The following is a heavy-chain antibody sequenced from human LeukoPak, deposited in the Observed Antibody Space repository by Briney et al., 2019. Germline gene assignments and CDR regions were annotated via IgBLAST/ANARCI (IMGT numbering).Heavy chain of an antibody. J-gene: IGHJ5*02. CDR3: ARHAVEAASRWFDP. CDR1: GYSISSGYY. CDR2: IYHSGRT. D-gene: IGHD1-1*01. Sequence: SETLSLTCTVSGYSISSGYYWGWIRQPPGKGLEWIGIIYHSGRTDYNPSLKSRVTMSVDTSKKQFSLKLSSVTAADTAVYYCARHAVEAASRWFDPWGQGTLVTVSS. V-gene: IGHV4-38-2*02.